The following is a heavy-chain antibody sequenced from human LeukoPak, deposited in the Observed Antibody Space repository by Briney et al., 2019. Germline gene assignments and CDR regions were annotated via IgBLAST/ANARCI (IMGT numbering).Heavy chain of an antibody. Sequence: GALVKVSCKSSGYTFINYHINWVRQATGQGLEWIGWINPNNGDSGYAQNFQGRVTITRDTSISTAYMELGSLTSEDTAVYFCARTTSFTASGYDSWGQGTLVTVSS. CDR3: ARTTSFTASGYDS. J-gene: IGHJ4*02. CDR1: GYTFINYH. V-gene: IGHV1-8*03. CDR2: INPNNGDS. D-gene: IGHD6-25*01.